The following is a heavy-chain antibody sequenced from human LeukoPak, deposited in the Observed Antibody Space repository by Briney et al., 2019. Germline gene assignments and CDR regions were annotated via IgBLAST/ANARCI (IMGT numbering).Heavy chain of an antibody. CDR2: IYYSGST. D-gene: IGHD3-22*01. CDR1: GGSISSYY. J-gene: IGHJ3*02. Sequence: PSETLSLTCTVSGGSISSYYWSWIRQPPGKGLEWIGYIYYSGSTDYNPSLKSRVTISVDTSKNQFSLKLSSVTAADTAVYYCARGGVNYDSSGYYPRYSAFDIWGQGTMVTVSS. V-gene: IGHV4-59*12. CDR3: ARGGVNYDSSGYYPRYSAFDI.